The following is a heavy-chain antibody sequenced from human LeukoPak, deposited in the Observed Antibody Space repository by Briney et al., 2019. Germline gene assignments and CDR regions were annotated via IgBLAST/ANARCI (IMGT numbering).Heavy chain of an antibody. J-gene: IGHJ5*02. Sequence: ASVKVSCKASGYTFTGYYMHWVRQAPGQGLGLMGWINPNSGGTNYAQKFQGRVTMTRDTSISTAYMELSRLRSDDTAVYYCARAAVPAAILDWFDPWGQGTLVTVSS. V-gene: IGHV1-2*02. CDR3: ARAAVPAAILDWFDP. CDR2: INPNSGGT. D-gene: IGHD2-2*01. CDR1: GYTFTGYY.